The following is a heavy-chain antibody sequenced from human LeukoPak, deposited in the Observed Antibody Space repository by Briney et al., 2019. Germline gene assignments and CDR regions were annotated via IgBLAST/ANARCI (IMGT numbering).Heavy chain of an antibody. CDR2: TSWNSGSI. CDR3: AELGITMIGGV. Sequence: GGSLRLSCAASGFTFDDYAMHWVRQAPGKGLEWVSGTSWNSGSIGYADSVKGRFTISRDHAKNSLYLQMNSLRAEDTAVYYCAELGITMIGGVWGKGTTVTVSS. CDR1: GFTFDDYA. V-gene: IGHV3-9*01. J-gene: IGHJ6*04. D-gene: IGHD3-10*02.